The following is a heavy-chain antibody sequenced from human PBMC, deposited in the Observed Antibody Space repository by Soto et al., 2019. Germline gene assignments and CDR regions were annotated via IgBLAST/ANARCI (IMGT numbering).Heavy chain of an antibody. CDR3: ARITGDCSGGSCYSWDNKGVFDY. CDR2: IKQDGSEK. CDR1: GFTFSSYW. Sequence: GGSLRLSCAASGFTFSSYWMSWVRQAPGKGLEWVANIKQDGSEKYYVDSVKGRFTISRDNAKNSLYLQMNSLRAEDTAVYYCARITGDCSGGSCYSWDNKGVFDYWGQGTLVTVSS. V-gene: IGHV3-7*01. D-gene: IGHD2-15*01. J-gene: IGHJ4*02.